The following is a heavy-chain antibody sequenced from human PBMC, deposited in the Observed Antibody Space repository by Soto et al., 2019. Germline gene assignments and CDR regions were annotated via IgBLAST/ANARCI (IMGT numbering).Heavy chain of an antibody. D-gene: IGHD3-3*01. CDR2: VHASGST. Sequence: SETLSLTCSVSGGSLSGYSWSWIRQTPGKGLEWAGSVHASGSTNYNPSLKSRVTMLADTSKNRFTLNLSSVTAADTAVYYCARDRGFWSGYYREAYVFANWGQGTLVTVSS. J-gene: IGHJ4*02. CDR1: GGSLSGYS. V-gene: IGHV4-59*12. CDR3: ARDRGFWSGYYREAYVFAN.